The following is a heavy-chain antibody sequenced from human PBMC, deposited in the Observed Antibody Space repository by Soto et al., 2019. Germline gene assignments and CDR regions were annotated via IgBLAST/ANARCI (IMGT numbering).Heavy chain of an antibody. J-gene: IGHJ6*03. D-gene: IGHD6-25*01. V-gene: IGHV4-34*01. CDR2: VNYGGTT. Sequence: QVQLQLWGAGLLKPSETLSLTCDVSGGPFRGYFWTWIRQPPGKGLEWIGEVNYGGTTHYSPSLQTRVTFSVETTRHPSFLWLSSTAAAAAADYCSPRGRGDHFFAAATSAPRASSYYYYMDVWGKGTTVTVSS. CDR3: PRGRGDHFFAAATSAPRASSYYYYMDV. CDR1: GGPFRGYF.